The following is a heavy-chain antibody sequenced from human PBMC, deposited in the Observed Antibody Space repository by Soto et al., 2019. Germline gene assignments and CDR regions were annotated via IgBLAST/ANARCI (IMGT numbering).Heavy chain of an antibody. D-gene: IGHD3-10*01. CDR3: ARDLRLQQFYYYYGMDV. CDR1: GFTFSSYG. Sequence: GGSLRLSCAASGFTFSSYGMHWVRQAPGKGLEWVAVIWYDGSNKYYADSVKGRFTISRDNSKNTLYLQMNSLRAEDTAVYYCARDLRLQQFYYYYGMDVWGQGTTVTVSS. V-gene: IGHV3-33*01. J-gene: IGHJ6*02. CDR2: IWYDGSNK.